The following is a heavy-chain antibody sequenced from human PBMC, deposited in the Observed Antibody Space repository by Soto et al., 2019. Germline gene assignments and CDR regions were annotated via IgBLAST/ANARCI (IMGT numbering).Heavy chain of an antibody. J-gene: IGHJ5*02. CDR2: ISSSGSTI. Sequence: VGSLRLSCAASGFTCSDYYMSWIRQAPGKGLEWVSYISSSGSTIYYADSVKGRFSISRDNAKNSLYLQMNSLRDEDTAVYYCERGADYDSSGIRLNWFDPWGQGTLVTVSS. V-gene: IGHV3-11*04. CDR1: GFTCSDYY. CDR3: ERGADYDSSGIRLNWFDP. D-gene: IGHD3-22*01.